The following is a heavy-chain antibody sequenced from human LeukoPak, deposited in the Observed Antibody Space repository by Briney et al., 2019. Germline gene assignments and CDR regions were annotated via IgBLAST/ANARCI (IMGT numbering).Heavy chain of an antibody. CDR2: IYHSGTT. Sequence: YPSQTLSLTCTVSGDSMTRGGYYWSRVRQHPGKGLEWIGFIYHSGTTFYNPSLEGRAAISVDTSQNQFSLKLTSVTAADTAVYYCARAVDYRNYFDYWGQGTLVTVSS. J-gene: IGHJ4*02. D-gene: IGHD4-11*01. V-gene: IGHV4-31*03. CDR3: ARAVDYRNYFDY. CDR1: GDSMTRGGYY.